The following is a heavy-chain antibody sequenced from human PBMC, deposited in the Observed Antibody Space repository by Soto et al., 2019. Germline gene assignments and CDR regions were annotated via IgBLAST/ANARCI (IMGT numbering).Heavy chain of an antibody. CDR2: INHSGST. D-gene: IGHD6-6*01. Sequence: PSETLSLTCAVYGGSFSGYYWSWIRQPPGKGLEWIGEINHSGSTNYNPSLKSRVTISVDTSKNQFSLKLSSVTAADTAVYYCARGSKKRYSSSPPFDYWGQGTLVTVSS. CDR1: GGSFSGYY. V-gene: IGHV4-34*01. J-gene: IGHJ4*02. CDR3: ARGSKKRYSSSPPFDY.